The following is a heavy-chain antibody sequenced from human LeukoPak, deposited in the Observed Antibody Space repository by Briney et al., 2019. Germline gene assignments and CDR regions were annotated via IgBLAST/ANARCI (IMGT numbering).Heavy chain of an antibody. V-gene: IGHV1-2*02. D-gene: IGHD6-19*01. CDR2: INPNSGGT. J-gene: IGHJ4*02. Sequence: GASVKVSFKASGYTFTGYYMHWVRQAPGQGLEWMGWINPNSGGTNYAQKFQGRVTMTRDTSISTAYMELSRLRSDDTAVYYCARAPTLPGIAVAGTGAQFDYWGQGTLVTVSS. CDR1: GYTFTGYY. CDR3: ARAPTLPGIAVAGTGAQFDY.